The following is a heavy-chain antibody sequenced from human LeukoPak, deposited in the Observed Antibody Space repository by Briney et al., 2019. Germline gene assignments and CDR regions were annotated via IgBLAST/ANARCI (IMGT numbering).Heavy chain of an antibody. V-gene: IGHV4-59*01. J-gene: IGHJ4*02. CDR2: IYYSGST. CDR3: AGLTIFRVVRGYYFDY. Sequence: SETLSLTCTVSGGSISSYYWSWIRQPPGKGLELIGYIYYSGSTNYNPSLKSRVTISVDTSKNQFSLKLSSVTAADTAVYYCAGLTIFRVVRGYYFDYWGQGTLVTVSS. D-gene: IGHD3-3*01. CDR1: GGSISSYY.